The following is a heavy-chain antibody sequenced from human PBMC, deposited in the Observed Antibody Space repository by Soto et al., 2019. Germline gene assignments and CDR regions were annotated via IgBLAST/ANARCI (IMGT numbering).Heavy chain of an antibody. Sequence: PSETLSLTCTVSGGSISSGGYYWSWIRQHPGKGLEWIGYIYYSGSTYYNPSLKSRVTISVDTSKNQFSLKLSSVTAADTAVYYCAREVDTEYYYYYGMDVWGQGTTVTVSS. CDR3: AREVDTEYYYYYGMDV. CDR1: GGSISSGGYY. D-gene: IGHD5-18*01. V-gene: IGHV4-31*03. J-gene: IGHJ6*02. CDR2: IYYSGST.